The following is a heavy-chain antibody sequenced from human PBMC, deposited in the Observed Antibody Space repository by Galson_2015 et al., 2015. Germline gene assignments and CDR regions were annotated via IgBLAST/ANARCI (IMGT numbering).Heavy chain of an antibody. V-gene: IGHV1-69*13. CDR3: ARDRRKYQLLYVFDAFDI. Sequence: SVKVSCKASGGTFSSYAISWVRQAPGQGHEWIGGITTIFGTANYEQKFQGRDTITADESTSTAYMELSSLRSEDTAVYYCARDRRKYQLLYVFDAFDIWGQGTMVTVSS. J-gene: IGHJ3*02. CDR1: GGTFSSYA. D-gene: IGHD2-2*02. CDR2: ITTIFGTA.